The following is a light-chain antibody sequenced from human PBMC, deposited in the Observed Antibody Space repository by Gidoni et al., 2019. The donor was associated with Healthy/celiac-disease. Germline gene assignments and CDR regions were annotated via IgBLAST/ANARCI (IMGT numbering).Light chain of an antibody. Sequence: DIHMTQSPYSLSASVGDRVTITCQASQDISTYLNWYHQKPGKAPKLLIYDASNLETGVPSRFSGSGSGTDFTVTISSLQPEDIATYYCQQYDKLPITFGQGTRLEIK. CDR2: DAS. CDR1: QDISTY. J-gene: IGKJ5*01. CDR3: QQYDKLPIT. V-gene: IGKV1-33*01.